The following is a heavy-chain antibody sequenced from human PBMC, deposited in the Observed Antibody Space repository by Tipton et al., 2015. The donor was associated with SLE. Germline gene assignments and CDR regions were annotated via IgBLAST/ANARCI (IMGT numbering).Heavy chain of an antibody. D-gene: IGHD1-14*01. Sequence: SLRLSCAASGFTFSSYVMSWVRQGPGKGLEWVSSISGSGDTTYYADSVKGRFTISRDNSNTLYLQMRSLRAEDTAIYYCASAERENPSLKIYWGQGTPVTVSS. CDR2: ISGSGDTT. CDR3: ASAERENPSLKIY. V-gene: IGHV3-23*01. J-gene: IGHJ4*02. CDR1: GFTFSSYV.